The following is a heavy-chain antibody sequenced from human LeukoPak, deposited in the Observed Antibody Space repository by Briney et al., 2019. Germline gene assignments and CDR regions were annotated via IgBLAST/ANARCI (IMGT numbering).Heavy chain of an antibody. CDR2: IYYSGST. CDR3: ARLPMAMGVFDY. D-gene: IGHD3-10*01. V-gene: IGHV4-39*01. Sequence: SETLSLTCAVSGGSINSSSSYYWGWIRQPPGKGLEWIGSIYYSGSTYHNPSLKSRVTISVDTSKNQFSLKLSSVTAADTAVYYCARLPMAMGVFDYWGQGTLVTVSS. J-gene: IGHJ4*02. CDR1: GGSINSSSSYY.